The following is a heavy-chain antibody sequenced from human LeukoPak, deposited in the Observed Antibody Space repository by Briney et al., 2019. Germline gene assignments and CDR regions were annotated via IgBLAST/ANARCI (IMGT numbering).Heavy chain of an antibody. D-gene: IGHD6-19*01. Sequence: GSLRLSCAASGFTFDDYGMSWVRQAPGKGLEWVSYISSRGSSTYYADSVKGRFTISRDNAKNSLYLQMNSLRAEDTAVYYCARTAYTSGWEDYWGQGTLVTVSS. V-gene: IGHV3-48*01. CDR3: ARTAYTSGWEDY. J-gene: IGHJ4*02. CDR2: ISSRGSST. CDR1: GFTFDDYG.